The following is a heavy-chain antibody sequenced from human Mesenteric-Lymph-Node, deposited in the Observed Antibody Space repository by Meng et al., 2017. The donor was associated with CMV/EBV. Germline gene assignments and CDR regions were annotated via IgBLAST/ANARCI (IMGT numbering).Heavy chain of an antibody. D-gene: IGHD4-23*01. V-gene: IGHV4-39*01. CDR2: IYYSGST. CDR1: GGSISSSSYY. Sequence: SETLSLTCTVSGGSISSSSYYWGWSRQPPGKGLEWIGSIYYSGSTYYNPSLKSRVTISVDTSKNQFSLKLSSVTAADTAVYYCARHDYGGTTFDYWGQGTLVTVSS. CDR3: ARHDYGGTTFDY. J-gene: IGHJ4*02.